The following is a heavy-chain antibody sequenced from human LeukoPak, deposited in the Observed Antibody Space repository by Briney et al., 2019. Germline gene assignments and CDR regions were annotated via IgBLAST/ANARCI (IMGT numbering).Heavy chain of an antibody. V-gene: IGHV4-39*07. CDR3: ARAHQLVKYYFDY. CDR2: IYYSGST. Sequence: SETLSLTCTVSGGSISSSSYYWGWIRQPPGKGLEWIGSIYYSGSTYYNPSLKSRVTISVDTSKNQFSLKLSSVTAADTAVYYCARAHQLVKYYFDYWGQGTLVTVSS. CDR1: GGSISSSSYY. D-gene: IGHD1-1*01. J-gene: IGHJ4*02.